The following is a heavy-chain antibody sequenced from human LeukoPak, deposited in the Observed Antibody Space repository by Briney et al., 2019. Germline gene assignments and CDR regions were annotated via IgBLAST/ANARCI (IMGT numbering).Heavy chain of an antibody. D-gene: IGHD1-1*01. V-gene: IGHV3-49*04. Sequence: GGSLRLSCAASGFSISNYVMTWVRQAPGKGLEWVGFIRSKAYGETADYAASVKGRFTISRDDSKAIAYLQMNSLKTEDTAVYHCTRDRGAYNLYDYWGQGTLVTVSS. CDR2: IRSKAYGETA. CDR3: TRDRGAYNLYDY. CDR1: GFSISNYV. J-gene: IGHJ4*02.